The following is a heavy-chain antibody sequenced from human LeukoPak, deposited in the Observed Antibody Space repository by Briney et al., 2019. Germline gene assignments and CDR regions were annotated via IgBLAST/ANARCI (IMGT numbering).Heavy chain of an antibody. Sequence: GGSLRLSCAASGFTFSSYAMSWVHQAPGKGLEWVSTISGSGGSTYYADSVKGRFTISRDNSENTLYLQMNSLRAEDTAVYYCAKGLLAYCSGGSCYLFDYWGQGTLVTVSS. CDR3: AKGLLAYCSGGSCYLFDY. J-gene: IGHJ4*02. CDR1: GFTFSSYA. D-gene: IGHD2-15*01. V-gene: IGHV3-23*01. CDR2: ISGSGGST.